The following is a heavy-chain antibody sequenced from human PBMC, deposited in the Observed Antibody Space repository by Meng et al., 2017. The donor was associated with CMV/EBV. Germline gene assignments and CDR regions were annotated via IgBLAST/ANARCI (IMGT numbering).Heavy chain of an antibody. V-gene: IGHV3-21*01. J-gene: IGHJ4*02. CDR1: GFTFSSYS. Sequence: GESLKIPCAASGFTFSSYSMNWVRQAPGKGLEWVSSISSSSSYIYYADPVKGRFTISRDNAKNSLYLQMNSLRAEDTAVYYCAREGYSGGLDYWGQGTLVTVSS. CDR2: ISSSSSYI. CDR3: AREGYSGGLDY. D-gene: IGHD6-13*01.